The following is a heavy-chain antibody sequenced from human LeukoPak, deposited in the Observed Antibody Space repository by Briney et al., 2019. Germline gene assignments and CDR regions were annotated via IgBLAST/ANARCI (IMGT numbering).Heavy chain of an antibody. J-gene: IGHJ6*03. CDR3: ARGHSGYDFRRHYYYYYYMDV. CDR1: GYTFTSYD. V-gene: IGHV1-8*03. D-gene: IGHD5-12*01. Sequence: ASVKVSCKASGYTFTSYDINWVRQATGQGLEWMGWMNPNSGNTGYAQKFQGRVTITRNTSISTAYMELSSLRSEDTAVYYCARGHSGYDFRRHYYYYYYMDVWGKGTTVTVSS. CDR2: MNPNSGNT.